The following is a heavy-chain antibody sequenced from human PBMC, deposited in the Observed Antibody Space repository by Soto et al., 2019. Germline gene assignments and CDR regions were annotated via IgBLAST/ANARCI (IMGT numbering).Heavy chain of an antibody. CDR2: ASPDGTST. Sequence: VPLVESGGGVVQPGRSLRLSCAASGFTFSSYGMHWVRQAPGKGLEWVSRASPDGTSTSYADSVKGRFTISRDNAKNTLFMQMNSLRAEDTAVYYCTRHGSGDYFLFDPWGQGTLVTVSS. CDR1: GFTFSSYG. D-gene: IGHD4-17*01. J-gene: IGHJ5*02. CDR3: TRHGSGDYFLFDP. V-gene: IGHV3-74*02.